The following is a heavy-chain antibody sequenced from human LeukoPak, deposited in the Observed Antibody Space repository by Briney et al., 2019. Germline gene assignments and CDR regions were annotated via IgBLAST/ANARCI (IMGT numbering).Heavy chain of an antibody. CDR2: INHSGST. Sequence: SETLSLTCAVYGGSFSGYYWSWIRQPPGKGLEWIGEINHSGSTNYNPSLKSRVTISVDTSKNQFSLKLSSVTAADTAVYYCARLGPYYYDSSGYYSVWGQGTLVTVSS. V-gene: IGHV4-34*01. CDR1: GGSFSGYY. CDR3: ARLGPYYYDSSGYYSV. J-gene: IGHJ4*02. D-gene: IGHD3-22*01.